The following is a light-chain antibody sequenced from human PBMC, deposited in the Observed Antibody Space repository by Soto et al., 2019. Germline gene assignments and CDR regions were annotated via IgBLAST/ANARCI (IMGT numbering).Light chain of an antibody. CDR3: NSYSGGNTLYV. V-gene: IGLV2-14*01. CDR2: DVT. J-gene: IGLJ1*01. Sequence: QSVLTQPASVAGSPGQSITIPCNGTRNDFGGYNFVSWFQQHPGKAPKLLICDVTRRPSGVSDRFSGSKSGNTASLTISGLQAEDEADYYCNSYSGGNTLYVFGSGTKVTVL. CDR1: RNDFGGYNF.